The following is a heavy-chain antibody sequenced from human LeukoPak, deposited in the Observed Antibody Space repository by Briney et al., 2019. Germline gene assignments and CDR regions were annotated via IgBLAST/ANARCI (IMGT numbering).Heavy chain of an antibody. J-gene: IGHJ3*02. CDR1: GFTFSSYS. Sequence: TTGGSLRLSCAASGFTFSSYSMNWVRQAPGKGLEWVSSISSSSSYIYYADSVKGRFTISRDNAKNSLYLQMNSLRAEDTAVYYCAHGGDWVAFDIWGQGTMVTVSS. CDR2: ISSSSSYI. V-gene: IGHV3-21*01. CDR3: AHGGDWVAFDI. D-gene: IGHD2-21*02.